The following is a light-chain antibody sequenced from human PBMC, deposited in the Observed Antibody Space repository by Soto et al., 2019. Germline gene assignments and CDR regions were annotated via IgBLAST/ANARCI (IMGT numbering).Light chain of an antibody. CDR2: GAS. V-gene: IGKV3-20*01. J-gene: IGKJ1*01. CDR1: QSVSSSY. CDR3: QQYGSSPPWT. Sequence: EMVLTQSPGTLSLSPGERATLSCRASQSVSSSYLAWYQQKPGQAPRLLIYGASSRATGIPDRFSGSGSGTDFTLPISRLEPEDFAVYYCQQYGSSPPWTFGQGTKVEIK.